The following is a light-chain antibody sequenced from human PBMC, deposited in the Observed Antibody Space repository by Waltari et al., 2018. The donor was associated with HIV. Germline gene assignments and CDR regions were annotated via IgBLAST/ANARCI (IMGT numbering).Light chain of an antibody. V-gene: IGLV4-69*01. Sequence: QLVLTQSPSASASLGASVTLTCPLRSWHSSYAIAWHQTQEEKGPRDLMKVNSDGSHNKGDGIPDRFSGSSAGAERYLTISSLEYEDEADYYWQNWATGIQVFGGGTKLTVL. CDR1: SWHSSYA. CDR3: QNWATGIQV. J-gene: IGLJ3*02. CDR2: VNSDGSH.